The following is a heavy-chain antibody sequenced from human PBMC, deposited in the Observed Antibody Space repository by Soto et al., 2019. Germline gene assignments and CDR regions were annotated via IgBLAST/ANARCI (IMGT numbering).Heavy chain of an antibody. CDR3: ARAVPAAKLNMDV. CDR2: MNPNSGNT. V-gene: IGHV1-8*01. J-gene: IGHJ6*03. Sequence: QVQLVQSGAEVKKPGASVKVSCRASGYTFISYDINWVRQATGQGPEWMGWMNPNSGNTGYAQKFQGRVTMSRNTSISTAYMELSSLPSDDTAVYYCARAVPAAKLNMDVWGKGTTVTVSS. D-gene: IGHD2-2*01. CDR1: GYTFISYD.